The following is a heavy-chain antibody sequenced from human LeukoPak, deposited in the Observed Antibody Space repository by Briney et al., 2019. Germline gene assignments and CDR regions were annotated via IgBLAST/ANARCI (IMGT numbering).Heavy chain of an antibody. V-gene: IGHV4-34*01. Sequence: SETLSLTCAVYGGSFGGYYWSWIRQPPGKGLEWIGEINHSGSTNYNPSLKSRVTISVDTSKNQFSLKLSSVTAADTAVYYCARGGSSAYYYYYYGMDVWGQGTTVTVSS. CDR2: INHSGST. CDR3: ARGGSSAYYYYYYGMDV. D-gene: IGHD6-25*01. CDR1: GGSFGGYY. J-gene: IGHJ6*02.